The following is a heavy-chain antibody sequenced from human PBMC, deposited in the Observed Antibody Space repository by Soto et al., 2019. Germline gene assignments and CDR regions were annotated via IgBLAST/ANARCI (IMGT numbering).Heavy chain of an antibody. CDR2: INHSGRT. CDR1: SGSFSDYY. J-gene: IGHJ4*02. CDR3: ARGKWLDND. D-gene: IGHD6-19*01. Sequence: QVQLKQWGAGLLKPSETLSLTCAVYSGSFSDYYWSWIRQSPGKGLEWIGEINHSGRTNQNPSLGSRVSISVDKSKSPFSLKLSSVTAADTAVYYCARGKWLDNDWGQGTLVTVSS. V-gene: IGHV4-34*01.